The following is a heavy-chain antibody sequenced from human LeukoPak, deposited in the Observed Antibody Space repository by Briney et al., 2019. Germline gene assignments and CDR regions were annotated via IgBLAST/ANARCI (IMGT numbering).Heavy chain of an antibody. Sequence: GGSLQISCKGSGYSFTSYWISGGRQMPGKGLEWRGRIDHSDSDTNYSPSFQGHVTISADKSISTAYLQWSSLKASDTAMYYCARQGAAVAGTDYWGQGTLVTVSS. V-gene: IGHV5-10-1*01. D-gene: IGHD6-19*01. CDR3: ARQGAAVAGTDY. CDR2: IDHSDSDT. J-gene: IGHJ4*02. CDR1: GYSFTSYW.